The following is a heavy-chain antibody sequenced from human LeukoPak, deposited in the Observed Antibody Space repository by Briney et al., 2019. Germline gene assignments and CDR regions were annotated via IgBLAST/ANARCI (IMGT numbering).Heavy chain of an antibody. CDR3: AKGARGDTVTSIVGLNWFDP. V-gene: IGHV3-30*18. J-gene: IGHJ5*02. CDR1: GITFRSYG. Sequence: GGSLRLSCAASGITFRSYGMHWVRQAPGKGLEWVAVISYDGSHKYYADSVKGQFSISRDNSKNTLYLQMNSLRAGDTAVYYCAKGARGDTVTSIVGLNWFDPWGQGTLVTVSS. D-gene: IGHD4-17*01. CDR2: ISYDGSHK.